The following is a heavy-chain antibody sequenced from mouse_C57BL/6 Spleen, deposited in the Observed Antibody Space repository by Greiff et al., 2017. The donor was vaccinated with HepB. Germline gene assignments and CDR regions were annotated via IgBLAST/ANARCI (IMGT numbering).Heavy chain of an antibody. CDR2: IHPNSGST. CDR3: AANWDKYYMDY. V-gene: IGHV1-64*01. D-gene: IGHD4-1*01. CDR1: GYTFTSYW. Sequence: QVQLQQPGAELVKPGASVKLSCKASGYTFTSYWMHWVKQRPGQGLEWIGMIHPNSGSTNYNEKFKSKATLTVDKSSSTAYMQLSSLTSEDSAVYYCAANWDKYYMDYWGQGTTLTVSS. J-gene: IGHJ2*01.